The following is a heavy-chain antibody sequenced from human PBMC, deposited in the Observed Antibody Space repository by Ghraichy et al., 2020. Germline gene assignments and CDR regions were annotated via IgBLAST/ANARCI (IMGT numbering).Heavy chain of an antibody. CDR1: EFTFSSYG. CDR2: ISYDGSNK. Sequence: LSLTCAASEFTFSSYGMHWVRQAPGKGLEWVAVISYDGSNKYYADSVKGRFTISRDNSKNTLYLQMNSLRAEDTAVYYCAKDHSSSSFYYYYGMDVWGQGTTVTVSS. D-gene: IGHD6-6*01. J-gene: IGHJ6*02. V-gene: IGHV3-30*18. CDR3: AKDHSSSSFYYYYGMDV.